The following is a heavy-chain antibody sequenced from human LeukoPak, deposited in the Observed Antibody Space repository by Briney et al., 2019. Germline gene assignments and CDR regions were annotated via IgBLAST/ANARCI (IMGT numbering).Heavy chain of an antibody. CDR2: IHYSGST. J-gene: IGHJ4*02. Sequence: SETLSLTCTVSGGSISGYYWNWIRQPPGKRLEWIGYIHYSGSTNYNPSLRSRISISVDTSKNQFSLTLSSVTAADTAVYYCARGYTSSWYPWGYRGQGTLVTVSS. V-gene: IGHV4-59*01. CDR3: ARGYTSSWYPWGY. D-gene: IGHD6-13*01. CDR1: GGSISGYY.